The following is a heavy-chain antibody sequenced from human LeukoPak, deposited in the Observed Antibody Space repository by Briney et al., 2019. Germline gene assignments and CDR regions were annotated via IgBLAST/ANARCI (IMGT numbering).Heavy chain of an antibody. CDR3: AGTDYGSGSYYSGDRY. V-gene: IGHV4-61*02. Sequence: SQTLSLTCTVSGGSISSGSYYWSWIRQPAGKGLEWIGRIYTSGSTNYNPSLKSRVSISADTSKNQFSLKLSSVTVAATAVDYCAGTDYGSGSYYSGDRYWSQGTLVTVAS. J-gene: IGHJ4*02. CDR2: IYTSGST. D-gene: IGHD3-10*01. CDR1: GGSISSGSYY.